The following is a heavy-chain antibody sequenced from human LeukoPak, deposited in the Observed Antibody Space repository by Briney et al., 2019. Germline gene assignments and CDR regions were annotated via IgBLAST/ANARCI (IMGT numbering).Heavy chain of an antibody. D-gene: IGHD2-2*02. Sequence: SETLSLTCTVSGGSISSSSYCWGWIRQPPGKGLEWIGSIYYSGSTYYNPSLKSRVTISVDTSKNQFSLKLSSVTAADTAVYYCARDGRYCSSTSCYIGFDYWGQGTLVTVSS. CDR1: GGSISSSSYC. CDR2: IYYSGST. J-gene: IGHJ4*02. V-gene: IGHV4-39*07. CDR3: ARDGRYCSSTSCYIGFDY.